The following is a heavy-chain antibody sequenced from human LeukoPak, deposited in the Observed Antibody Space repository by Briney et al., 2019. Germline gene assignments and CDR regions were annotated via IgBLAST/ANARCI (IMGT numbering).Heavy chain of an antibody. CDR2: SIPILGIA. CDR1: GATFTSYA. D-gene: IGHD6-6*01. V-gene: IGHV1-69*10. Sequence: GASVKVSCKASGATFTSYAFSWFRQPPGQGLEWMGGSIPILGIANYAQKFQGRVTITADKSTSTAYMELSSLRSEDTAVYYCARYGSSSHPYYYYGMDVWGQGTTVTVSS. J-gene: IGHJ6*02. CDR3: ARYGSSSHPYYYYGMDV.